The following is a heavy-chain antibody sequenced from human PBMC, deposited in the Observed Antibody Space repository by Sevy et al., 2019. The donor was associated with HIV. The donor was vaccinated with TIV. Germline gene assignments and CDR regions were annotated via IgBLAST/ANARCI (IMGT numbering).Heavy chain of an antibody. CDR1: GGSISSGSYY. V-gene: IGHV4-61*02. CDR2: IYTSGST. CDR3: ARYGSGTYYFDY. J-gene: IGHJ4*02. Sequence: SETLSLTCTVSGGSISSGSYYWSWIRQPAGKGLEWVGRIYTSGSTNYNPSLKSRVTVSVDTSTNQFSLKLSSVTAADTAVYYCARYGSGTYYFDYWGQGTLVTVSS. D-gene: IGHD3-10*01.